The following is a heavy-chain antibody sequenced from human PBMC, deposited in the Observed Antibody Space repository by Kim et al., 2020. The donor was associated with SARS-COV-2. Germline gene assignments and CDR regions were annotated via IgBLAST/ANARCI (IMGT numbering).Heavy chain of an antibody. CDR1: GYTFTDYY. V-gene: IGHV1-2*06. CDR3: ARELVGAAIDFDF. CDR2: INPISDVK. Sequence: ASVKVSCKTSGYTFTDYYMHWVRQAPGQGLEWMGRINPISDVKNYAQKFQGRVTVTSDTSINTAYMELSRLRSDDTAVYYCARELVGAAIDFDFWGQGTLVVVSS. D-gene: IGHD1-26*01. J-gene: IGHJ4*02.